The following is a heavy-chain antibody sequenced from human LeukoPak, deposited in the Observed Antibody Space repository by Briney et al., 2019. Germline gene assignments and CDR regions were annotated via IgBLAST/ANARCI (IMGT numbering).Heavy chain of an antibody. CDR2: ISYDGSNK. J-gene: IGHJ4*02. Sequence: PGGSLRLSCAASGFTFSSYAMHWVRQAPGKGLEWVAVISYDGSNKYYADSVKGRFTISRDNSKNTLYLQMNSLRAEDTAVYYCARDGADCSSTSCYSDYWGQGTLVTVSS. V-gene: IGHV3-30-3*01. CDR3: ARDGADCSSTSCYSDY. D-gene: IGHD2-2*02. CDR1: GFTFSSYA.